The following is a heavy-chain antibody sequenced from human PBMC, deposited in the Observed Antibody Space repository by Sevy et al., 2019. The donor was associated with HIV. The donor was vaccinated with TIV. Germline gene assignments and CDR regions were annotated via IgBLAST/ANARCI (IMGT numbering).Heavy chain of an antibody. CDR3: AKTGTTHLDY. V-gene: IGHV3-30*02. Sequence: GGSLRLSCAASGFTFSRFGMHWVRQAPGKGLEWVAFIRYDGGNKYYVDSVKGRFTISRDNSKNTLYLQMDALRAEDTAVYYCAKTGTTHLDYWGQGTLVTVSS. CDR1: GFTFSRFG. D-gene: IGHD1-7*01. J-gene: IGHJ4*02. CDR2: IRYDGGNK.